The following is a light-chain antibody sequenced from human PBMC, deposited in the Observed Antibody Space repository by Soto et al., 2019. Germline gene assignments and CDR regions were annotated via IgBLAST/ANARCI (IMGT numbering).Light chain of an antibody. CDR3: STYTDTTTRYV. V-gene: IGLV2-14*03. Sequence: QSALTQPASVSGSPGQSITISCTGTSSDVGSYNYVSWYRQHPGKAPQPLIYDVTHRPAGVSSRFSGSKSDNTASLTISWLQAEDEADYYCSTYTDTTTRYVFGSGTKVTVL. CDR1: SSDVGSYNY. J-gene: IGLJ1*01. CDR2: DVT.